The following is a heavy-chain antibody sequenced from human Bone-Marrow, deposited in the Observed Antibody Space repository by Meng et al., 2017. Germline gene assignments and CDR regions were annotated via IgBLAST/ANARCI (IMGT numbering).Heavy chain of an antibody. CDR1: GASISSYY. D-gene: IGHD1-26*01. J-gene: IGHJ4*02. Sequence: QVQLQESGPGLVKPSETLSLTCTVSGASISSYYWSWIRQPPGKGLEWIGYIYYSGNTNYNPSLKSRVTISVDTSKNQFSLKLTSVTAADTAVYYCARHRDGGSHPLDYWGQGTLVTVSS. CDR3: ARHRDGGSHPLDY. V-gene: IGHV4-59*08. CDR2: IYYSGNT.